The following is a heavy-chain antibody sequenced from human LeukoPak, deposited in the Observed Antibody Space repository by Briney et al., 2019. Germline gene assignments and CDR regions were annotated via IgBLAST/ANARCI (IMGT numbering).Heavy chain of an antibody. CDR3: ATVPSGTAIVNHLQD. Sequence: GASVKVSCKASGGTFSSYAISWVRQAPGKGLEWMGGFDPEDGETIYAQKFQGRVTMTEDTSTDTAYMELSSLRSEDTAVYYCATVPSGTAIVNHLQDWGQGTLVTVSS. J-gene: IGHJ1*01. D-gene: IGHD5-18*01. CDR1: GGTFSSYA. CDR2: FDPEDGET. V-gene: IGHV1-24*01.